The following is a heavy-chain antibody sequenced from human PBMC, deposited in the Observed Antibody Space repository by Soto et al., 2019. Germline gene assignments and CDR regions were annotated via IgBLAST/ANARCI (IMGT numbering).Heavy chain of an antibody. J-gene: IGHJ6*03. V-gene: IGHV1-24*01. CDR3: ATNYGDSPGGYYYMAV. CDR1: GYTLTELS. CDR2: FDPEDGET. D-gene: IGHD4-17*01. Sequence: GASVKVSCKVSGYTLTELSMHWVRQAPGKGLEWMGGFDPEDGETIYAQKFQGRVTMTEDTSTDTAYMELSSLRSEDTAVYYCATNYGDSPGGYYYMAVWGKGTTVTVSS.